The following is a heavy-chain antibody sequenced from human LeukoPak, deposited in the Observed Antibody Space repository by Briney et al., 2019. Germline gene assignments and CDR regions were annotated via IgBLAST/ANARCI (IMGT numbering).Heavy chain of an antibody. CDR1: GFTFSSYG. CDR3: ATYSAPDY. V-gene: IGHV3-30*02. Sequence: PGGSLRLSCAASGFTFSSYGMYWVRQAPGKGLEWVAFIRYDGRNKYYADSVKGRFTISRDNSKNTLYLQMNTLRTEDTGVYYCATYSAPDYWGQGTLVTVSS. D-gene: IGHD2-21*01. J-gene: IGHJ4*02. CDR2: IRYDGRNK.